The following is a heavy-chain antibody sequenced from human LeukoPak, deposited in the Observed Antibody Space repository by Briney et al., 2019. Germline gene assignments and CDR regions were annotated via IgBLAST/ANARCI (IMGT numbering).Heavy chain of an antibody. CDR2: INPNGGRT. D-gene: IGHD6-19*01. Sequence: GASVKVSCKASGGTFSSYAISWVRQAPGQGLEWRGLINPNGGRTAYAQNFQGRVTMTRDTSTTTLYLELSSLRSEDTAVYYCARGSYRGYSSGRDAFDIWGQGTMVTVSS. V-gene: IGHV1-46*01. J-gene: IGHJ3*02. CDR1: GGTFSSYA. CDR3: ARGSYRGYSSGRDAFDI.